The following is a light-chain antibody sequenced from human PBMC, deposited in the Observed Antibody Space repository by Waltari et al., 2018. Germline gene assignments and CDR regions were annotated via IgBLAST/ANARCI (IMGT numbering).Light chain of an antibody. CDR3: QQYNSYSRPT. CDR1: QSISSW. CDR2: DAS. J-gene: IGKJ4*01. Sequence: DIQMTQSPSTLSASVGDRVTITCRASQSISSWLAWYQQKPGKAPQLLIYDASSLASGVPSRFSGSGSGTEFTLTISSLQPDDFATYYCQQYNSYSRPTFGGGTKVEIK. V-gene: IGKV1-5*01.